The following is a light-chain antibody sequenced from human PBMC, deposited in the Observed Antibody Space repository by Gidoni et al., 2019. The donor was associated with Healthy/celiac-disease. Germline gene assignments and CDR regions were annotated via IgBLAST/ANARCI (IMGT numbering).Light chain of an antibody. CDR2: WAS. Sequence: DIVMTKSPDSLAVSLGERATINCKSSQSVLYSSNNKDYLAWYQQKPGQPPKLLIYWASTRESGVPDRFSGSGSGTDFTLTISSLQAEDVAVYYCQQYYSTGYTFGQGTKLEIK. J-gene: IGKJ2*01. CDR3: QQYYSTGYT. CDR1: QSVLYSSNNKDY. V-gene: IGKV4-1*01.